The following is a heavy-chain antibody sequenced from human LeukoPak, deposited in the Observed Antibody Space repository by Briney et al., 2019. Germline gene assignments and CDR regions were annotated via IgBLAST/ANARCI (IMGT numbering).Heavy chain of an antibody. Sequence: SGGSLRLSCGASGFTFDDYAMHWVRQAPGKGLEWVSGISWNSGSIGYADSVKGRFTISRDNAKNSLYLQMNSLRAEDTALYYCAKDRSVAGGIFDYWGQGTLVTVSS. D-gene: IGHD6-19*01. CDR3: AKDRSVAGGIFDY. CDR1: GFTFDDYA. J-gene: IGHJ4*02. CDR2: ISWNSGSI. V-gene: IGHV3-9*01.